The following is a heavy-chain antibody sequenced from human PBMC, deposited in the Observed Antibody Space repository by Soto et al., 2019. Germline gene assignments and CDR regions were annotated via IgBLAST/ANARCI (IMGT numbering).Heavy chain of an antibody. V-gene: IGHV3-23*01. J-gene: IGHJ3*02. D-gene: IGHD4-4*01. Sequence: GGSLRLSCAASGFPFSSYAMSWVRQAPGKGLEWVSAISGSGGSTYCADSVKGRFTISRDNSKNTLYLQMNSLRAEDTAVYYCAKDVRQSDAFDIWGQGTMVTVSS. CDR3: AKDVRQSDAFDI. CDR1: GFPFSSYA. CDR2: ISGSGGST.